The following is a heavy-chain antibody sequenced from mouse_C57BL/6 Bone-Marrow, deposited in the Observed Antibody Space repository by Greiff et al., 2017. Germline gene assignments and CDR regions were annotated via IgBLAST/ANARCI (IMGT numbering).Heavy chain of an antibody. Sequence: QVQLQQSGPELVRPGTSVKMSCKASGYTFTNYWIGWAKQSPGHGLEWIGDIYPGGGYTNYNEKFKGKATLAADKSSSTTYMQFSSLTSEDSAIYDSARYYSSTLLDYWDQGTTLTVSS. CDR3: ARYYSSTLLDY. D-gene: IGHD1-1*01. J-gene: IGHJ2*01. CDR2: IYPGGGYT. CDR1: GYTFTNYW. V-gene: IGHV1-63*01.